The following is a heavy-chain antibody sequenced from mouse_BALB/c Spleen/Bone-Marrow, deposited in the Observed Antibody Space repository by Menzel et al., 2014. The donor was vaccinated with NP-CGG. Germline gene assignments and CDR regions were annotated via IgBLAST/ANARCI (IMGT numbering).Heavy chain of an antibody. CDR3: ASCGYDGYFYAMDY. CDR1: GYTFSSYW. D-gene: IGHD2-3*01. Sequence: VKLQESGSELMKPGASVKISSKATGYTFSSYWIEWVKQRPGHGLEWIGEILPGSDSTNYNEKFKGKATFTADTASNTAYMQLISLTSEDSDVYYCASCGYDGYFYAMDYWGQGTSVTVSS. J-gene: IGHJ4*01. V-gene: IGHV1-9*01. CDR2: ILPGSDST.